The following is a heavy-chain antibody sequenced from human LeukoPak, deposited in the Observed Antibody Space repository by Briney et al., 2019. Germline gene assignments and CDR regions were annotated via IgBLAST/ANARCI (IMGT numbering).Heavy chain of an antibody. CDR1: GYTFTSYG. Sequence: SVKVSCKASGYTFTSYGISWVRQAPGQGLEWMGGIIPIFGTANYAQKFQGRVTITADKSTSTAYMELSSLRSEDTAVYYCADGSHCGGDCYDAFDIWGQGTMVTVSS. CDR3: ADGSHCGGDCYDAFDI. V-gene: IGHV1-69*06. J-gene: IGHJ3*02. D-gene: IGHD2-21*02. CDR2: IIPIFGTA.